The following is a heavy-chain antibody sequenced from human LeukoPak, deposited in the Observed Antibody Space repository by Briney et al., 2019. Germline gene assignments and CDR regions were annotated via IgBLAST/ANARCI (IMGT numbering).Heavy chain of an antibody. V-gene: IGHV3-23*01. CDR3: ARHLSGITGYTYGRGIDY. Sequence: PGGSLRLFCAASGFTFNNYAMNWVRQAPGKGLEWVSSISGSGGNTYYADSVKGRFTISRDNSKNTLYLQMNSLRAEDTAVYYCARHLSGITGYTYGRGIDYWGQGTLVTVSS. D-gene: IGHD5-18*01. CDR2: ISGSGGNT. CDR1: GFTFNNYA. J-gene: IGHJ4*02.